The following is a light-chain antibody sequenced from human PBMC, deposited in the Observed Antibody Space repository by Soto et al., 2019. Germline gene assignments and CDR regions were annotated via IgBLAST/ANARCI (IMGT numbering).Light chain of an antibody. J-gene: IGKJ4*01. Sequence: EIVLTQSPATLSLSLGERATISCRASQSVNSCLAWYQQKPGQAPRLLIYDASNWAAGIPARFSGSGSGTDFTLTISSLQPEDLAMYYCQQHRNCPFTFGGGTKVEIK. CDR1: QSVNSC. CDR2: DAS. V-gene: IGKV3-11*01. CDR3: QQHRNCPFT.